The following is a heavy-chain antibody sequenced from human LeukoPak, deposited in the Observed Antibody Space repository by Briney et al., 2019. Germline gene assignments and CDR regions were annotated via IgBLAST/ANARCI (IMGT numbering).Heavy chain of an antibody. J-gene: IGHJ5*02. D-gene: IGHD6-13*01. CDR2: INPNSGGT. CDR1: GYTFTSYG. Sequence: ASVRVSCKASGYTFTSYGISWVRQAPGQGLEWMGWINPNSGGTNYAQTFQGRVTMTRDTAISTAYMELSRLRSDDTAVYYCARDVSDPSSSWYGSSWFDPWGQGTLVTVSS. CDR3: ARDVSDPSSSWYGSSWFDP. V-gene: IGHV1-2*02.